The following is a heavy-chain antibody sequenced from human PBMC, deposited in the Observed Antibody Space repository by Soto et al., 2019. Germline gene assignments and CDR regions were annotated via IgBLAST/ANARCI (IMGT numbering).Heavy chain of an antibody. Sequence: ASVKVSCKASGYTFTSYYMHWVRQAPGQGLEWMGIINPSGGSTSYAQKFQGRVTMTRDTSTSTVYMELSSLRSEDTAVYYCARVRYPGRFGEDDRYGMDVWGQGTTVTVSS. CDR2: INPSGGST. D-gene: IGHD3-10*01. V-gene: IGHV1-46*01. CDR3: ARVRYPGRFGEDDRYGMDV. J-gene: IGHJ6*02. CDR1: GYTFTSYY.